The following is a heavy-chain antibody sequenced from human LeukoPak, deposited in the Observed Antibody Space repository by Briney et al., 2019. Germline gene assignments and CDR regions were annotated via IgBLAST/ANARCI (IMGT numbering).Heavy chain of an antibody. CDR3: ARDAVLHCSSTSCYSDY. V-gene: IGHV3-33*01. D-gene: IGHD2-2*01. J-gene: IGHJ4*02. CDR1: GFTFSTYG. CDR2: IWYDGSNE. Sequence: GSLRLSCAASGFTFSTYGMHWVRQAPGKGLEWVAVIWYDGSNEYYADSVRGRFIISRDNSRNTLYLQMSSLRAEDTAVYYCARDAVLHCSSTSCYSDYWGQGTLVTVSS.